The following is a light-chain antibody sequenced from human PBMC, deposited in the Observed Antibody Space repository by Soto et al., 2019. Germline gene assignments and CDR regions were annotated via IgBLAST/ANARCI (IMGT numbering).Light chain of an antibody. CDR2: GAS. CDR1: QSVAFN. V-gene: IGKV3-15*01. CDR3: QQYNTWPPGT. J-gene: IGKJ1*01. Sequence: EIVTTQSPATLSVSPGERATLSCRASQSVAFNLAWYQQKPGQAPRLLIYGASTRATAIPARFSGSGSGTEFTLTISSLQSEDFAVYYCQQYNTWPPGTFGQGTRVEIK.